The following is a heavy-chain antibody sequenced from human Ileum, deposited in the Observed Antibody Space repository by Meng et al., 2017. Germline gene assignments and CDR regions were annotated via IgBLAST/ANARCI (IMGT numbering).Heavy chain of an antibody. Sequence: GESLKISCAASGFTFNTYTMNWVRQAPGKGLEWVSSIRSSTSDTYYGDSVKGRFTISRDNAKNSLYLQMNSLRAEDTAVYYCARDSSSWSFDYWGQGTLVTVSS. V-gene: IGHV3-21*01. J-gene: IGHJ4*02. CDR1: GFTFNTYT. CDR2: IRSSTSDT. CDR3: ARDSSSWSFDY. D-gene: IGHD6-13*01.